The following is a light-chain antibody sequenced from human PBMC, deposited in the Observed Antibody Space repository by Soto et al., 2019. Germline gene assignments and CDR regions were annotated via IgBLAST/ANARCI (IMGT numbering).Light chain of an antibody. V-gene: IGKV1-33*01. CDR3: QQYNSYSIT. Sequence: DIQMTQSPSSLSASVGDRVTITCQASQDISNYLNWYQQKPGKAPKLLIYDASNLESGVPSRFRGSGSGTEFTLTISSLQPDDFATYYCQQYNSYSITFGQGTRLEIK. CDR1: QDISNY. CDR2: DAS. J-gene: IGKJ5*01.